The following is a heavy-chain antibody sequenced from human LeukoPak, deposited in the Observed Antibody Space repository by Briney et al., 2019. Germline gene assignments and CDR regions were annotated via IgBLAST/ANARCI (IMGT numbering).Heavy chain of an antibody. J-gene: IGHJ4*02. CDR1: GYTFTGYY. D-gene: IGHD3-16*01. Sequence: GASVKVSCKASGYTFTGYYMHWVRQAPGQGLEWMGWINPNSGDTKYAQKFQGRVTMTRDASISTAYMELSRLTSDDTAVYYCATQRGSYLWGTSFDYWGQGTLVTVSS. CDR2: INPNSGDT. V-gene: IGHV1-2*02. CDR3: ATQRGSYLWGTSFDY.